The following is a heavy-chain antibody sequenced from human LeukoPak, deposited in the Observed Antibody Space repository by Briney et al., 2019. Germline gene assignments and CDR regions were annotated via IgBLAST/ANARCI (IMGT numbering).Heavy chain of an antibody. D-gene: IGHD3-22*01. CDR1: GFTFTIYA. Sequence: GGSLRLSCAGSGFTFTIYAMSWVRQAPGKGLEWVSSITSDGSNTWYADSVKGRFTISRDNSKNTLYLQMNSLRAEDTAVYYCAQADTITMIVVVVGALYWGQGTLVTVSS. CDR2: ITSDGSNT. J-gene: IGHJ4*02. CDR3: AQADTITMIVVVVGALY. V-gene: IGHV3-23*01.